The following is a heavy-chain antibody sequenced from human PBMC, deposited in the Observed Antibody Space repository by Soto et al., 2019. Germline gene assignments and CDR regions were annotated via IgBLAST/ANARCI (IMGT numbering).Heavy chain of an antibody. Sequence: QVQLQESGPGLVKPSQTLSLTCTVSSGSIGSGDYYWSWIRQPPGKGLEWIGYIYYSGSTYYNPSLKSRLTISVDTSKNQFSLKLNSVTAADTALYYCARAPYRGANSRGAFDIWGQGTMVHVSS. CDR3: ARAPYRGANSRGAFDI. V-gene: IGHV4-30-4*01. CDR2: IYYSGST. D-gene: IGHD7-27*01. J-gene: IGHJ3*02. CDR1: SGSIGSGDYY.